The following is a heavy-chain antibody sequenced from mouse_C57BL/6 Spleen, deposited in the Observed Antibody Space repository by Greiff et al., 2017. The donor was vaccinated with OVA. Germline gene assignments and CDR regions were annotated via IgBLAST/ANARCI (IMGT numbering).Heavy chain of an antibody. CDR1: GFTFSDYG. CDR3: ARPGDYDWYFDV. Sequence: EVQGVESGGGLVKPGGSLKLSCAASGFTFSDYGMHWVRQAPEKGLEWVAYISSGSSTIYYADTVKGRFTIARDNAKNTLFLQMTSLRSEDTAMYYCARPGDYDWYFDVWGTGTTVTVSS. V-gene: IGHV5-17*01. J-gene: IGHJ1*03. D-gene: IGHD2-4*01. CDR2: ISSGSSTI.